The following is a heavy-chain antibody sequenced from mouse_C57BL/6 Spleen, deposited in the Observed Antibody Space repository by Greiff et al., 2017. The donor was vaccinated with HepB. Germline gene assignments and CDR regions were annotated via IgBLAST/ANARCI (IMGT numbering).Heavy chain of an antibody. D-gene: IGHD2-1*01. Sequence: DVKLVESGGGLVKPGGSLKLSCAASGFTFSDYGMHWVRQAPEKGLEWVAYISSGSSTIYYADTVKGRFTISRDNAKNTLFLQMTSLRSEDTAMYYCARGGNYEEWFAYWGQGTLVTVSA. V-gene: IGHV5-17*01. CDR1: GFTFSDYG. CDR2: ISSGSSTI. J-gene: IGHJ3*01. CDR3: ARGGNYEEWFAY.